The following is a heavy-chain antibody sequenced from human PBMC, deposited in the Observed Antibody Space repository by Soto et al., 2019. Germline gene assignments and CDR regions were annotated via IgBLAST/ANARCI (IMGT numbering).Heavy chain of an antibody. CDR3: ARGGYDSSGYSSFDY. CDR1: GGSFSGYY. J-gene: IGHJ4*02. V-gene: IGHV4-34*01. CDR2: INHSGST. Sequence: QVQLQQWGAGLLKPSETLSLTYAVYGGSFSGYYWSWIRHPPGKGLEWIGEINHSGSTNYNPSLKSRVTISVDTSKNQFSLKLSSVTAADTAVYYCARGGYDSSGYSSFDYWGQGTLVTVSS. D-gene: IGHD3-22*01.